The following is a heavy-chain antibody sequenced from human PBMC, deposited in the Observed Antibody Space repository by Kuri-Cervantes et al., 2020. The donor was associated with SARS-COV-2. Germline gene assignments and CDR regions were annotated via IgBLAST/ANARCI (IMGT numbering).Heavy chain of an antibody. J-gene: IGHJ6*02. D-gene: IGHD7-27*01. CDR1: GYTFTSYG. V-gene: IGHV1-18*01. Sequence: ASVKVSCKASGYTFTSYGISWVRQAPGQGLEWMGWISAYNGNTNYAQKLQGRVTMTTDTSTSTAYMELRSLRSDDTAVYYCAVLTGESGPYYYYCGVDVWGQGTTVTVSS. CDR3: AVLTGESGPYYYYCGVDV. CDR2: ISAYNGNT.